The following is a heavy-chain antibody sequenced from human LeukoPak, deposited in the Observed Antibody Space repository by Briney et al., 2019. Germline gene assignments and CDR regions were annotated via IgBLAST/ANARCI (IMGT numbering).Heavy chain of an antibody. CDR2: ISYDGSNK. CDR3: ARERYCSGGSCYGMDV. CDR1: GFTFSSYG. J-gene: IGHJ6*02. V-gene: IGHV3-30*03. D-gene: IGHD2-15*01. Sequence: GGSLRLSCAASGFTFSSYGMHWVRQAPGKGLEWVAVISYDGSNKYYADSVKGRFTISRDNSKNTLYLQMNSLRAEDTAVYYCARERYCSGGSCYGMDVWGQGTTVTVSS.